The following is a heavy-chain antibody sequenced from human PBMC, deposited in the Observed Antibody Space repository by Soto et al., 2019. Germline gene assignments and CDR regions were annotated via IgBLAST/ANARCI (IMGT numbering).Heavy chain of an antibody. CDR2: IYYSGST. D-gene: IGHD3-10*01. CDR3: ARRGYGPGFPYYYGMDV. V-gene: IGHV4-59*01. Sequence: PSETLSLTCTVSGGSMSSYYWSWIRQPPGKGLEWIGYIYYSGSTNYNLSLKSRVTMSVDTPKNQFSLKLSSVTAADTAVYYCARRGYGPGFPYYYGMDVWGQGTTVTVS. J-gene: IGHJ6*02. CDR1: GGSMSSYY.